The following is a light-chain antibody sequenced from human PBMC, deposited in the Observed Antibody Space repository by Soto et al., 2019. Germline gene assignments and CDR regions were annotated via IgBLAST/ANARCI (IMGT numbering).Light chain of an antibody. V-gene: IGKV1-33*01. CDR1: QDISNY. Sequence: DIQLTQSPSSLSASVGDRVTITCQASQDISNYLNWYEQKPGKAPNLLIFDASKLKTGVPSRFSGRGSGTVFTFTISSLQPEDVATYFCQQYNNFSPLTFCGGTNVEIK. J-gene: IGKJ4*01. CDR3: QQYNNFSPLT. CDR2: DAS.